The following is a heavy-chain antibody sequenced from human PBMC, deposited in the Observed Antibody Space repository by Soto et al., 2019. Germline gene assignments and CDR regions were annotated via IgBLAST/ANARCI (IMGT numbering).Heavy chain of an antibody. V-gene: IGHV5-51*01. J-gene: IGHJ3*02. CDR2: IYPDDSDT. Sequence: GESLKISCKGSGYSFTNYWIGWVRQKPGKGLEWMGIIYPDDSDTRYSPSFQGQVTISVDKSISTAYLQWSSLKASDTAMYYCARIPFPYGSGPFDIWGQGTMVTVSS. CDR3: ARIPFPYGSGPFDI. CDR1: GYSFTNYW. D-gene: IGHD3-10*01.